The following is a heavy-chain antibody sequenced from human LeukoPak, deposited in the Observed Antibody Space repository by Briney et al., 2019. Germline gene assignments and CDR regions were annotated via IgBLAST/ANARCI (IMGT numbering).Heavy chain of an antibody. Sequence: SETLSLTCTVSGGSISSSINYWAWIRQPPGKGLEWIATTKYGASTFYNPSLRSRVTISVDTSKNQFSLKVNSVTAADTAVYYCARGTYYYGSGSYFRWFDPWGQGTLVTVSS. D-gene: IGHD3-10*01. V-gene: IGHV4-39*01. CDR3: ARGTYYYGSGSYFRWFDP. J-gene: IGHJ5*02. CDR2: TKYGAST. CDR1: GGSISSSINY.